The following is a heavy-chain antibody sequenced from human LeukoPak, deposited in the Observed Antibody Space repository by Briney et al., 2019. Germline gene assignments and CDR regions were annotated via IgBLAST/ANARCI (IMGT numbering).Heavy chain of an antibody. V-gene: IGHV3-11*04. D-gene: IGHD5-18*01. CDR2: ISSRGDTI. Sequence: GGSLRLSCAASGFTFSDYYMSWIRQAPGRGLEWVSYISSRGDTIYYTDSVKGRFTISRDNAKNSLYLQMNSLRAEDTAVYYCARTGGPQLWLTWGQGTLVTVSS. J-gene: IGHJ5*02. CDR1: GFTFSDYY. CDR3: ARTGGPQLWLT.